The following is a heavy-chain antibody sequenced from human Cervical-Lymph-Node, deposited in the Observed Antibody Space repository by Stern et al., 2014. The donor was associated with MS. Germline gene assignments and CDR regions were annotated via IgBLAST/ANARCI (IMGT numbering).Heavy chain of an antibody. Sequence: VQLVESGGGVVQPGRSLRLSCAASGFAFRTYAMHWVRQAPGQGLEWGTVISYDGSTKYYADSVKGRFTISRDNSKNTLYLQMNSLRVEDTAMYYCARAPGDYELDHWGQGTLITVSS. CDR1: GFAFRTYA. CDR3: ARAPGDYELDH. CDR2: ISYDGSTK. J-gene: IGHJ4*02. D-gene: IGHD3-22*01. V-gene: IGHV3-30-3*01.